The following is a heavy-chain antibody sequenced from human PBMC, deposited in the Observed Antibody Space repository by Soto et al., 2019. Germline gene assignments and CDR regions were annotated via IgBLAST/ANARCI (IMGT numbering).Heavy chain of an antibody. Sequence: GGSLRLSCAASGFTFSNAWMSWVRQAPGKGLEWVGRIKSKTDGETTDYAAPVKGRFTISRDDSKNTLYLQMNSLKTEDTAVYYCTTDHMAAAGMPRLTDWFDPWGQGTLVTVSS. J-gene: IGHJ5*02. D-gene: IGHD6-13*01. V-gene: IGHV3-15*01. CDR3: TTDHMAAAGMPRLTDWFDP. CDR2: IKSKTDGETT. CDR1: GFTFSNAW.